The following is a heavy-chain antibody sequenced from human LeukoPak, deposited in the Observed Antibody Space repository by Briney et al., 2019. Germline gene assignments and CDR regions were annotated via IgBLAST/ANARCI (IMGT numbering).Heavy chain of an antibody. V-gene: IGHV4-39*01. CDR1: GGSISSSSYY. CDR2: IYYGGST. Sequence: PSETLSLTCTVSGGSISSSSYYWGWIRQPPGKGLEWIGSIYYGGSTYYNPSLKSRVTISVDTSKNQFSLKLSSVTAADTAVYYCARQPIGYCSSTSCYWWGQGTLVTVSS. J-gene: IGHJ4*02. D-gene: IGHD2-2*01. CDR3: ARQPIGYCSSTSCYW.